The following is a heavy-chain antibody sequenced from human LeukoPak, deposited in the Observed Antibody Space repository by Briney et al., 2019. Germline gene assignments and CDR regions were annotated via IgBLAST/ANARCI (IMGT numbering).Heavy chain of an antibody. D-gene: IGHD6-19*01. CDR1: GFTFSSYA. J-gene: IGHJ4*02. CDR3: AKINSGWYRGTKYYFDY. V-gene: IGHV3-23*01. CDR2: ISGSGGST. Sequence: GGSPRLSCAASGFTFSSYAMSWVRQAPGKGLEWVSAISGSGGSTYYADSVKGRFTISRDNSKNTLYLQMNSLRAEDTAVYYCAKINSGWYRGTKYYFDYWGQGTLVTVSS.